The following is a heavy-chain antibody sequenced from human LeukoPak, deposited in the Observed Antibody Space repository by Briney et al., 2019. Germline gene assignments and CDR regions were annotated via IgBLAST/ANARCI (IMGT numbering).Heavy chain of an antibody. D-gene: IGHD3-9*01. CDR3: AVSVRFERVWHYFNN. J-gene: IGHJ4*02. V-gene: IGHV3-23*01. Sequence: GGSLRLSCAASGFTFDNYAMNWVRQAPGKGLEWVSGISESGAVTHYADSVKGRFTISRDNSKTTVSLQMNSLRAEDTAVYYCAVSVRFERVWHYFNNWGQGTQVTVSS. CDR2: ISESGAVT. CDR1: GFTFDNYA.